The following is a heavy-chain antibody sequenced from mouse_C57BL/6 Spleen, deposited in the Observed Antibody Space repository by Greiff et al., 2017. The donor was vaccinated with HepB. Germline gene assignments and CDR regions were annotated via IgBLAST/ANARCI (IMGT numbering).Heavy chain of an antibody. CDR3: ARMPAITTVVDWYFDV. V-gene: IGHV1-7*01. Sequence: QVQLQQSGAELAKPGASVKLSCKASGYTFTSYWMHWVKQRPGQGLEWIGYINPSSGYTKYNQKFKDKATLTADTSSSTAYMQLSSLTYEDSAVYYCARMPAITTVVDWYFDVWGTGTTVTVSS. D-gene: IGHD1-1*01. CDR2: INPSSGYT. CDR1: GYTFTSYW. J-gene: IGHJ1*03.